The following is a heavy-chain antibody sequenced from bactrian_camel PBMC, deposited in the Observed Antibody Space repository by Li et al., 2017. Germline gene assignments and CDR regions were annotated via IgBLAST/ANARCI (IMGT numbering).Heavy chain of an antibody. CDR2: IVSGGRTP. D-gene: IGHD2*01. Sequence: VQLVESGGGLVQPGGSLKLSCAASGVTFSSYPMSWVRQAPGKGLEWVSAIVSGGRTPYYADSVKGQFTISRDNAKNTLYLQLNSLKTEDTAMYYCANLGTYLPGLDWGQGTQVTVS. V-gene: IGHV3S31*01. J-gene: IGHJ4*01. CDR3: ANLGTYLPGLD. CDR1: GVTFSSYP.